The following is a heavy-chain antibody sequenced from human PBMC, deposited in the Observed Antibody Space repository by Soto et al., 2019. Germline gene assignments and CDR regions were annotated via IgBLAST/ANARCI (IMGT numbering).Heavy chain of an antibody. D-gene: IGHD3-9*01. CDR1: GYTFTSYG. V-gene: IGHV1-18*01. Sequence: AMASVKVSCKASGYTFTSYGISWVRQAPGQGLEWMGWISAYNGNTNYAQKLQGRVTMTTDTSTSTAYMELSSLRSDDTAVYYCARASRQAPQWYDILTGYYFDYWGQGTLGTVSS. CDR3: ARASRQAPQWYDILTGYYFDY. J-gene: IGHJ4*02. CDR2: ISAYNGNT.